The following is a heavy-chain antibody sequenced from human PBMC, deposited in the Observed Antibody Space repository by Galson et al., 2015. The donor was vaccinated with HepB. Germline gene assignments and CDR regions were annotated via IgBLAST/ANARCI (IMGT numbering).Heavy chain of an antibody. Sequence: SLRLSCAASGFTFSSYAMSWVRQAPGKGLEWVSYISSSSSTIYYADSVKGRFTISRDNAKNSLYLQMNSLRDEDTAVYYCACDLTTVTSYYYYGMDVWGQGTTVTVSS. J-gene: IGHJ6*02. CDR3: ACDLTTVTSYYYYGMDV. CDR2: ISSSSSTI. CDR1: GFTFSSYA. D-gene: IGHD4-11*01. V-gene: IGHV3-48*02.